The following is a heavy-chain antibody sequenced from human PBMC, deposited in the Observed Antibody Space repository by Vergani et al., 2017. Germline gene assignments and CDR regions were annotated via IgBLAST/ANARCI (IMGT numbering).Heavy chain of an antibody. J-gene: IGHJ2*01. V-gene: IGHV1-69*01. CDR1: GGTFSSYA. CDR2: IIPIFGTA. CDR3: ARVGASRESHRVAVPAAFLGYFDL. Sequence: QVQLVQSGAEVKKPGSSVKVSCKASGGTFSSYAISWVRQAPGQGLEWMGGIIPIFGTANYAQKFQGRVTIPADESTSTAYMELSSLRSEDTAGYYCARVGASRESHRVAVPAAFLGYFDLWGRGTLVTVSS. D-gene: IGHD2-2*01.